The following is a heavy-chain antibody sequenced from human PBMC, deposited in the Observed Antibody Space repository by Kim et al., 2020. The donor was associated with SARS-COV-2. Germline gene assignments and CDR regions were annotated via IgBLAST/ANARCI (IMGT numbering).Heavy chain of an antibody. CDR1: GFTFSSYG. CDR3: ARGENVDTAMVKSSGIRGFRFDP. CDR2: IWYDRSNK. J-gene: IGHJ5*02. V-gene: IGHV3-33*01. D-gene: IGHD5-18*01. Sequence: GGSLRLSCAASGFTFSSYGMHWVRQAPGKGLEWVAVIWYDRSNKYYADSVKGRFTISRDNSKNTLYLQMNSLRAEDTAVYYCARGENVDTAMVKSSGIRGFRFDPWGQGTLVTVSS.